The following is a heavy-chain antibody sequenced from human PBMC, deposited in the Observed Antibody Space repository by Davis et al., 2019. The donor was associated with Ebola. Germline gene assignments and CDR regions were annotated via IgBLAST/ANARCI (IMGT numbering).Heavy chain of an antibody. V-gene: IGHV4-34*01. J-gene: IGHJ4*02. CDR2: SNHSGST. CDR3: ARGRGLGYCRGGSCYGGIRFDF. D-gene: IGHD2-15*01. Sequence: MPSETLSLTCAVYGWSFSGYYWSWIRQPPGKGLEWIGESNHSGSTNYNPSFTRRVTISVDTSKNQFSLKLSSVTAADTAVYYCARGRGLGYCRGGSCYGGIRFDFWGQGTLVTVSS. CDR1: GWSFSGYY.